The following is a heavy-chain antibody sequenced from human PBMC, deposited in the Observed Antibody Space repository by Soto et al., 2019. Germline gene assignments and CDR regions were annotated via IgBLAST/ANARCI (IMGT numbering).Heavy chain of an antibody. CDR2: ISAGGSST. Sequence: GGSLRLSCAASGFTFSSYAMSWVRQAPGKGLEWVSGISAGGSSTYYPDSVKGRFTISRDNSKNTLYLQMNSLRVEDTAVYYCADRGEWAFNFDYWGQGPLVTVYS. V-gene: IGHV3-23*01. CDR3: ADRGEWAFNFDY. CDR1: GFTFSSYA. D-gene: IGHD1-26*01. J-gene: IGHJ4*02.